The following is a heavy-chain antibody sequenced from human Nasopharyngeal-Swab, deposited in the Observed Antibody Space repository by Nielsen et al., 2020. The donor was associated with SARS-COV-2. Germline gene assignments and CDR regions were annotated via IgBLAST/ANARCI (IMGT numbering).Heavy chain of an antibody. J-gene: IGHJ4*02. Sequence: SETLSLTCAVYGGSFSGYYCSWIRQPPGKGLEWIGEINHSGSTNYNPSLKSRVTISVDTSKNQFSLKLSSVTAADTAVYYCARAPRGTIFGVVTNFDYWGQGTLVTVSS. CDR3: ARAPRGTIFGVVTNFDY. CDR1: GGSFSGYY. D-gene: IGHD3-3*01. V-gene: IGHV4-34*01. CDR2: INHSGST.